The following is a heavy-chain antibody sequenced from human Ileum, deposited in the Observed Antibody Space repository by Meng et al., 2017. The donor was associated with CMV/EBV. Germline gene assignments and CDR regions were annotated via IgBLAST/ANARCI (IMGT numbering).Heavy chain of an antibody. CDR3: TRAYYYDSSGYYDY. D-gene: IGHD3-22*01. J-gene: IGHJ4*02. CDR1: GDSVSSNSVT. Sequence: VRLHSSGPGLVKPSPHPSPTWAISGDSVSSNSVTWNWIRQSPSRGLEWLGRTYYRSKWYNDYAVSVKSRITINPDTSKNQFSLQLNSMTPEDTAVYYCTRAYYYDSSGYYDYWGQGTLVTVSS. V-gene: IGHV6-1*01. CDR2: TYYRSKWYN.